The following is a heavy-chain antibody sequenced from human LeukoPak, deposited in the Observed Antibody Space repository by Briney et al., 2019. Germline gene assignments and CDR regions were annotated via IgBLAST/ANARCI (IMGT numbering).Heavy chain of an antibody. J-gene: IGHJ4*02. CDR1: GGSISSYY. Sequence: SETLSLTCTVSGGSISSYYWSWIRQPPGKGLEWIGYIYYGGSTNYNPSLKSRVTISVDTSKNQFSLKLSSVTAADTAVYYCARLTYEAFDYWGQGTLVTVSS. CDR2: IYYGGST. V-gene: IGHV4-59*08. CDR3: ARLTYEAFDY. D-gene: IGHD3-3*01.